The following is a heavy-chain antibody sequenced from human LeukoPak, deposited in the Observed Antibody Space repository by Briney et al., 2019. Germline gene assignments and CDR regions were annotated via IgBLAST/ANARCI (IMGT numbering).Heavy chain of an antibody. Sequence: PGGSLRLSCAASGFTFSDYNMRWIRQAPGKGLEWVSSISRSGSTKYYADSVRGRFTISRDNAKNSLFLQMNSLRAEDTAVYYCAPTVTRYWGQGTLVTVSS. CDR3: APTVTRY. CDR2: ISRSGSTK. CDR1: GFTFSDYN. D-gene: IGHD4-17*01. V-gene: IGHV3-11*01. J-gene: IGHJ4*02.